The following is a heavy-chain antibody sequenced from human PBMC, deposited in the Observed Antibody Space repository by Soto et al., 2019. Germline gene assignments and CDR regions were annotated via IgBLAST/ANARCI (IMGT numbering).Heavy chain of an antibody. J-gene: IGHJ5*02. Sequence: SETLSLTCAVHGGSLSEYYWSWIRQSPGKGLEWVGDINYSGRTNYNPSLKSRVTISVDTSKNQFSLKLSSVTAADTAVYYCARQENWFDPWGQGTLVTVSS. CDR2: INYSGRT. V-gene: IGHV4-34*01. CDR1: GGSLSEYY. CDR3: ARQENWFDP.